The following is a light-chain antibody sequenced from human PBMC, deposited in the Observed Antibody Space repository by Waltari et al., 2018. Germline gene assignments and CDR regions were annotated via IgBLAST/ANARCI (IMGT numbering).Light chain of an antibody. CDR3: CAYAGSYFMV. Sequence: QSALTQPRSVSGSPGQSVTISCTGTSSDVGGHDYVSWYQQYPGKGPKLMFYDVSKLPAGVPYRFSASKSGNTASLTISGLQPEDEADYYCCAYAGSYFMVFGGGTRLTVL. CDR1: SSDVGGHDY. CDR2: DVS. V-gene: IGLV2-11*01. J-gene: IGLJ3*02.